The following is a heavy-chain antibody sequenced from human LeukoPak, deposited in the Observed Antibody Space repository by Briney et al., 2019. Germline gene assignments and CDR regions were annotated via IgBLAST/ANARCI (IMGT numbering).Heavy chain of an antibody. CDR1: GGSISGSSYY. CDR3: ARHGLLGGGYYYFDY. V-gene: IGHV4-39*01. D-gene: IGHD3-22*01. J-gene: IGHJ4*02. CDR2: IYYSGST. Sequence: SETLSLTCTVSGGSISGSSYYWGWIRQPPGKGLEWIGSIYYSGSTYYNPSLKSRVTISVDTSKNQFSLKLSSVTAADTAVYYCARHGLLGGGYYYFDYWGQGTLDTVSS.